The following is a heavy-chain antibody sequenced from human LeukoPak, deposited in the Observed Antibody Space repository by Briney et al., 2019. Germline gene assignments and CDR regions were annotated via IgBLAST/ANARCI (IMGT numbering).Heavy chain of an antibody. CDR1: AGSISSGSYY. Sequence: PSQTLSLTCTVSAGSISSGSYYWSWIRQPAGKGLEWIGRVYTSGSTNYNPSLKSRVTTSVDTSKNQFSLKLSSVTAADTAVYYCARVRSLLGNVDAFDIWGQGTMVTVSS. V-gene: IGHV4-61*02. CDR2: VYTSGST. D-gene: IGHD2-21*01. J-gene: IGHJ3*02. CDR3: ARVRSLLGNVDAFDI.